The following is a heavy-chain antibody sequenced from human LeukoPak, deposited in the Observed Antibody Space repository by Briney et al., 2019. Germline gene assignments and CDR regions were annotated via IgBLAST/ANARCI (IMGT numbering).Heavy chain of an antibody. Sequence: GRSLRLSCAASGFTFSSYGMHWVRQAPGKGLEWVAVISYDGSNKYYADSVKGRFTISRDNSKNTLYLQMNSLRDEDTAVYYCAKGYGSGSYFDYWGQGTLVTVS. CDR1: GFTFSSYG. D-gene: IGHD3-10*01. V-gene: IGHV3-30*18. CDR3: AKGYGSGSYFDY. J-gene: IGHJ4*02. CDR2: ISYDGSNK.